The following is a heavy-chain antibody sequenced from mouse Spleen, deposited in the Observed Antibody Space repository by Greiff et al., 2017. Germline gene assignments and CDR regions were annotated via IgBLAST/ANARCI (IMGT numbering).Heavy chain of an antibody. CDR2: IYPGSGST. J-gene: IGHJ1*01. CDR1: GYTFTSYW. D-gene: IGHD1-1*01. V-gene: IGHV1-55*01. CDR3: AREGITTVVARYWYFDV. Sequence: QVQLQQPGAELVKPGASVKMSCKASGYTFTSYWITWVKQRPGQGLEWIGDIYPGSGSTNYNEKFKSKATLTVDTSSSTAYMQLSSLTSEDSAVYYCAREGITTVVARYWYFDVWGAGTTVTVSS.